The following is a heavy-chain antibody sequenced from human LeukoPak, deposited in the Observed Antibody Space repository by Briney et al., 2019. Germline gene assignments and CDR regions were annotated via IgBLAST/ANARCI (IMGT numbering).Heavy chain of an antibody. CDR1: GFTFSDYS. CDR3: ASLRGMVRGVIRNYYYYGMDV. D-gene: IGHD3-10*01. J-gene: IGHJ6*02. CDR2: ISSSSSTI. Sequence: GGSLRLSCAASGFTFSDYSMNWVRQAPGKGLEWVSYISSSSSTIYYADSVKGRFTISRDNAKNSLYLQMNSLRAEDTAVYYCASLRGMVRGVIRNYYYYGMDVWGQGTTVTVSS. V-gene: IGHV3-48*04.